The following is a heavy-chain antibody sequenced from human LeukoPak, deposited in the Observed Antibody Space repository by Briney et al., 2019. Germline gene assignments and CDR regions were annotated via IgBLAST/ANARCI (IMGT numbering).Heavy chain of an antibody. CDR1: GYTFTSYG. D-gene: IGHD3-22*01. V-gene: IGHV1-18*01. J-gene: IGHJ4*02. Sequence: ASMKVSCKASGYTFTSYGISWVRQAPGQGLEWMGWISAYNGNTNYAQKLQGRVTMTTDTSTSTAYMELGSLRSDDTAVYYCARGGGTEWLLVPFEYWGQGTLVTVSS. CDR3: ARGGGTEWLLVPFEY. CDR2: ISAYNGNT.